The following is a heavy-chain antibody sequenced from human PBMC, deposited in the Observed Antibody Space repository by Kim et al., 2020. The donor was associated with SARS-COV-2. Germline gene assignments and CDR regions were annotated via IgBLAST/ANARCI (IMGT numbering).Heavy chain of an antibody. Sequence: LKCRVTISVDTSKNQFSLKLSSVTAADTAVYYCARDASKAATTPTYFDYWGQGTLVTVSS. CDR3: ARDASKAATTPTYFDY. V-gene: IGHV4-31*02. D-gene: IGHD2-15*01. J-gene: IGHJ4*02.